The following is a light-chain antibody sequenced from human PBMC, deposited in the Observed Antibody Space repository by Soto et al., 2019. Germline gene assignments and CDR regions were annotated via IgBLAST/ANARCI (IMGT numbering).Light chain of an antibody. CDR1: QSISNY. CDR2: AAS. V-gene: IGKV1-39*01. J-gene: IGKJ1*01. CDR3: QPSYCTRRK. Sequence: DIQMTQSRSSLSASVGDRATITCRASQSISNYLNWYQQKPGKAPKVLIYAASSLQSGVPSRFSGSGSGTDSTFTISSLQPEDVANYYDQPSYCTRRKFGRGTKVEVK.